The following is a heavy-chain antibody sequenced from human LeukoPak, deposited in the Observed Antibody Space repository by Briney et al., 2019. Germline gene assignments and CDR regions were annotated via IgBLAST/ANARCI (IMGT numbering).Heavy chain of an antibody. CDR2: IYYSGST. V-gene: IGHV4-39*01. Sequence: SETLSLTCTVSGDSIRSSRYYWGWIRQTPGKGLEWIGSIYYSGSTYYNPSLKSRVTISVDTSKNQFSLKLSSVTAADTAVYYCARAGSRQWLVFAFDIWGQGTMVTVSS. CDR1: GDSIRSSRYY. J-gene: IGHJ3*02. D-gene: IGHD6-19*01. CDR3: ARAGSRQWLVFAFDI.